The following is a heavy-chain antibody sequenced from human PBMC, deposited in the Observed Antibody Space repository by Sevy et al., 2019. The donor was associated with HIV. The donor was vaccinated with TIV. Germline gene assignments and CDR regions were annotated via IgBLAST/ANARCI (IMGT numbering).Heavy chain of an antibody. V-gene: IGHV1-58*01. CDR1: GFTFTSSA. Sequence: ASVKVSCKASGFTFTSSAVQWVRQARGQRLEWIGWIVVGSGNTNYAQKFQERVTITRDMSTSTAYMDLSSLGSEDTAVYYCAADLEYYYDSRGYPDAFDIWGQGTMVTVSS. CDR2: IVVGSGNT. D-gene: IGHD3-22*01. J-gene: IGHJ3*02. CDR3: AADLEYYYDSRGYPDAFDI.